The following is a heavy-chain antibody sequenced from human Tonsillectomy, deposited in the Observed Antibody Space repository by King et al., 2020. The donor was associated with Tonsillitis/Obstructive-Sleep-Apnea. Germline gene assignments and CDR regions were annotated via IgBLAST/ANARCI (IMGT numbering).Heavy chain of an antibody. J-gene: IGHJ6*03. CDR1: GGSISSSSYY. CDR2: IYYSGST. V-gene: IGHV4-39*01. D-gene: IGHD2-2*02. Sequence: QLQEAGPGLVKPSETLSLTCIVSGGSISSSSYYWGWIRQPPGKGLEWIGSIYYSGSTYYNPSLKSRVTISVDTSKNQFSLKLSSVTAADTAVYYCARLNFVVVPAAIDRYYYYYMDVWGKGTTVTVSS. CDR3: ARLNFVVVPAAIDRYYYYYMDV.